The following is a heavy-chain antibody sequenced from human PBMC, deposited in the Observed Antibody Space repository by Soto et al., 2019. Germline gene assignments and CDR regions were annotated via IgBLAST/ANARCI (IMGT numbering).Heavy chain of an antibody. CDR3: ARPRSGSYYYGMDV. CDR2: MNPNSGKT. J-gene: IGHJ6*02. Sequence: QVQLVQSGAEVKKPGASVKVSCKASGYTFTSYDINWVRQATGQGLEWMGWMNPNSGKTGYAQKLQGRVTMTRNTSLITAYMELSSLRSEDTAVYYCARPRSGSYYYGMDVWGQGTAVTVSS. V-gene: IGHV1-8*01. D-gene: IGHD3-3*01. CDR1: GYTFTSYD.